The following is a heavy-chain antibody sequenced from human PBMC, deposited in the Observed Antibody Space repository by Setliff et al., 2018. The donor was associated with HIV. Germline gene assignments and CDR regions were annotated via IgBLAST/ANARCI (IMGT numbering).Heavy chain of an antibody. CDR1: GYTFTSYG. CDR2: ISAYNGNT. Sequence: ASVKVSCKASGYTFTSYGLNWVRQAPGQGLEWMGWISAYNGNTNYAQKFQDRVTLTTDTTTTTAYMELRSLRYDDTAVYYCARDPRSGYDSDTAMVTVYYYYMDVWGKGTTVTVSS. J-gene: IGHJ6*03. V-gene: IGHV1-18*01. D-gene: IGHD5-18*01. CDR3: ARDPRSGYDSDTAMVTVYYYYMDV.